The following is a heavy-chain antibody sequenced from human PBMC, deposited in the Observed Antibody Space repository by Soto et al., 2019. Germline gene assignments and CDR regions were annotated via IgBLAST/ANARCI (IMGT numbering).Heavy chain of an antibody. D-gene: IGHD2-2*01. V-gene: IGHV3-23*01. CDR1: GFTFSSYA. J-gene: IGHJ6*02. Sequence: EVQLLESGGGLVQPGGSPRLSCAASGFTFSSYAMSWVRQAPGKGLEWVSAISGSGGSTYYADSVKGRFTISRDNSKNTLYLQMNSLRAEDTAVYYCANGGIVVVPAVARGMDVWGQGTTVTVSS. CDR3: ANGGIVVVPAVARGMDV. CDR2: ISGSGGST.